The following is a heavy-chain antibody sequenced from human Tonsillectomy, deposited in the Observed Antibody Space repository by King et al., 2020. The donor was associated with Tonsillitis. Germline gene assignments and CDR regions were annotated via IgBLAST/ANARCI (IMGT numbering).Heavy chain of an antibody. CDR2: IYHSGST. D-gene: IGHD6-19*01. J-gene: IGHJ1*01. CDR1: GYSISSGYY. Sequence: MQLQESGPGLVKPSETLSLTCAVSGYSISSGYYWGWIRQPPGKGLEWIGSIYHSGSTYYNPSLKSRVTISVDTSKNQFSLKLSCWTAADTAVYYCASGQWLGYFQHWGQGTLVTVSS. CDR3: ASGQWLGYFQH. V-gene: IGHV4-38-2*01.